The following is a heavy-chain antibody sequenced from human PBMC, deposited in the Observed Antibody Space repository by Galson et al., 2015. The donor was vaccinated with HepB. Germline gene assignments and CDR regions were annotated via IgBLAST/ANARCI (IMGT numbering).Heavy chain of an antibody. D-gene: IGHD6-13*01. CDR2: IRYDGSNK. CDR3: AKDLGAAAGKGFLSVYYYYYGMDV. Sequence: SLRLSCAASGFTFSSYGMHWVRQAPGKGLEWVAFIRYDGSNKYYADSVKGRFTISRDNSKNTLYLQMNSLRAEDTAVYYCAKDLGAAAGKGFLSVYYYYYGMDVWGQGTTVTVSS. J-gene: IGHJ6*02. V-gene: IGHV3-30*02. CDR1: GFTFSSYG.